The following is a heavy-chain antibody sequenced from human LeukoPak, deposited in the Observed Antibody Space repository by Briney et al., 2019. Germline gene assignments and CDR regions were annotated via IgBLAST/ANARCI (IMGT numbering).Heavy chain of an antibody. V-gene: IGHV1-3*01. CDR1: GYTFTSYA. D-gene: IGHD2-2*01. CDR3: ARSLGYCSSTSCYVVGFRYYYYGMDV. CDR2: INAGNGNT. J-gene: IGHJ6*02. Sequence: GASVKVSCKASGYTFTSYAMHWVRQAPGQRLEWMGWINAGNGNTKYSQKFQGRVTITRDTSASTAYMELSSLRSEDTAVYYCARSLGYCSSTSCYVVGFRYYYYGMDVWGQGTTVTVSS.